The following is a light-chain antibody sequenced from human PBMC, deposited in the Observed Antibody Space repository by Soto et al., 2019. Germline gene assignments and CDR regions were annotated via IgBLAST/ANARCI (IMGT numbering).Light chain of an antibody. CDR3: QQYHNWPPQYT. CDR2: GAS. Sequence: EIVMTQSPAILSVSPGERATLSCRASQTVASNLAWHQQKPGQAPRLLIHGASTRATGVSARFSGSGSGTEFTLTISSLQSEDFAVYYCQQYHNWPPQYTFGQGTKLQIK. CDR1: QTVASN. J-gene: IGKJ2*01. V-gene: IGKV3-15*01.